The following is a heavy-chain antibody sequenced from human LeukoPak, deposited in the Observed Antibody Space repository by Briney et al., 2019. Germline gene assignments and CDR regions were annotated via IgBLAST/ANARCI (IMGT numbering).Heavy chain of an antibody. Sequence: GGSLRLSCAASGFTFSSYSMNWVRQAPGKGLEWVSSISSSSSYMYYADSVKGRFTISRDNAKNSLYLQMNSLRAEDTAVYYCAKDLKKYYDILTGYYRYMDVWGKGTTVTVSS. CDR2: ISSSSSYM. CDR3: AKDLKKYYDILTGYYRYMDV. V-gene: IGHV3-21*04. CDR1: GFTFSSYS. D-gene: IGHD3-9*01. J-gene: IGHJ6*03.